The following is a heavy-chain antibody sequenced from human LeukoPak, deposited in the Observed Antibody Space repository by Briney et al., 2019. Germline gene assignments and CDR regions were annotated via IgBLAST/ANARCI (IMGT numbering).Heavy chain of an antibody. Sequence: GESLKISCMGSGYSFTTYWIGWVRQMPGKGLEWMGIIYPSDSDIRYSPSFQGQVTISADKSISTAYLQWSSLKSSDTAMYYCARGFYYLDYWGQGTLVTVPS. CDR1: GYSFTTYW. V-gene: IGHV5-51*01. CDR2: IYPSDSDI. CDR3: ARGFYYLDY. J-gene: IGHJ4*02.